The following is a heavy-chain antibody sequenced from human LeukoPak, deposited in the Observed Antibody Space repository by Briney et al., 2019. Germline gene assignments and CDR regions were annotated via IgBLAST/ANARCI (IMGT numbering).Heavy chain of an antibody. Sequence: PSETLSLTCIVSGGSISSYYWNWIRQPPGKGLEWIGYIYYSGSTNYNTSLKSRLTISVDTSKNQFSLKLSSVTAADTAVYYCARYVWGSYPTFEDYWGQGTLVTVSS. V-gene: IGHV4-59*01. CDR1: GGSISSYY. CDR3: ARYVWGSYPTFEDY. D-gene: IGHD3-16*02. CDR2: IYYSGST. J-gene: IGHJ4*02.